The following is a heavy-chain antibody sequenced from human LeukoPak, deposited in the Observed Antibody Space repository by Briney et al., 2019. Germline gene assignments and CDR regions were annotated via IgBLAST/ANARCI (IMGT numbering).Heavy chain of an antibody. J-gene: IGHJ4*02. CDR2: ISGSGGST. CDR3: AKSHHVTAIDY. D-gene: IGHD2-21*02. Sequence: ETLSLTCAVYGESFSGFYWSWIRQAPGKGLEWVSAISGSGGSTYYAGSVKGRFTISRDNSKNTLYLQMNSLRANDTAVYYCAKSHHVTAIDYWGQGTLVTVSS. V-gene: IGHV3-23*01. CDR1: GESFSGFY.